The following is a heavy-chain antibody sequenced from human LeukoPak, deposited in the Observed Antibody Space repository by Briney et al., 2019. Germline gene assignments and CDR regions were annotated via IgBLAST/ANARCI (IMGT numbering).Heavy chain of an antibody. CDR1: GFTFDDYT. CDR3: AKGLVAAGQSYFDY. Sequence: QAGGSLRLSCAASGFTFDDYTMHWVRQAPGKGLEWVSLISWDGGSTYYADSVKGRFTISRDNSKNSLYLQMNSLRAEDTALYYCAKGLVAAGQSYFDYWGQGTLVTVSS. D-gene: IGHD2-15*01. V-gene: IGHV3-43*01. CDR2: ISWDGGST. J-gene: IGHJ4*02.